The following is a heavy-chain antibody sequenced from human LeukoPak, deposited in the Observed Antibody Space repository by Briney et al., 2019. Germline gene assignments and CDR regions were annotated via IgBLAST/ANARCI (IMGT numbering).Heavy chain of an antibody. D-gene: IGHD2-2*01. CDR1: GFTFSTFW. CDR3: SGRDSSRNPLDY. J-gene: IGHJ4*02. V-gene: IGHV3-7*01. CDR2: IRPGGSDK. Sequence: GGSLRLSCTASGFTFSTFWMNWVRQAPGRGLEWLANIRPGGSDKYYVDSVRGRFTISRDNDKNLVYLDMNSLRVEDTAVYYCSGRDSSRNPLDYWGQGTLVSVSS.